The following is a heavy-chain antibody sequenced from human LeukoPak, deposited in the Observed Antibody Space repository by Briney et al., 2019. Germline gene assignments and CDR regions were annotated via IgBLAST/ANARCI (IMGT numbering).Heavy chain of an antibody. V-gene: IGHV3-23*01. CDR2: ISAGGGST. J-gene: IGHJ4*02. CDR3: AYYDSSGYYYGRLRY. D-gene: IGHD3-22*01. Sequence: PGGSLRLSCEASAFTFSSHAMSWVRQTPGKGLEWVSVISAGGGSTHYADSVKGRFTISRDNSKDTLYLHMNSLRADDTAVYFCAYYDSSGYYYGRLRYWGQGTPVTVSS. CDR1: AFTFSSHA.